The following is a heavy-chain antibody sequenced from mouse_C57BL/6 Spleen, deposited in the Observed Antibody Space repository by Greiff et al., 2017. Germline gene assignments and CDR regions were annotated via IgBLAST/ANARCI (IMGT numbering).Heavy chain of an antibody. Sequence: QVQLQQSGAELVRPGASVTLSCKASGYTFTDYEMHWVKQTPVHGLEWIGAIDPETGGTAYTQKFKGKAILTADKSSSTAYMELRSLTSEDSAVYYCTRTLYWYFDVWGTGTTVTVSS. V-gene: IGHV1-15*01. J-gene: IGHJ1*03. CDR1: GYTFTDYE. CDR3: TRTLYWYFDV. CDR2: IDPETGGT.